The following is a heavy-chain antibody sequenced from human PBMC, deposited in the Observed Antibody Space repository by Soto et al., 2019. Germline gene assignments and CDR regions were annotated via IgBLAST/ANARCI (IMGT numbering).Heavy chain of an antibody. V-gene: IGHV1-69*13. CDR3: ARRVAVAGNYYGMDV. D-gene: IGHD6-19*01. Sequence: SVKVSCKASGGTFSSYAISWVRQAPGQGLEWMGGIIPIFGTANYAQKFQGRVTITADESTSTAYMELSSLRSEDTAVYYCARRVAVAGNYYGMDVWGQGTTVTVSS. J-gene: IGHJ6*02. CDR1: GGTFSSYA. CDR2: IIPIFGTA.